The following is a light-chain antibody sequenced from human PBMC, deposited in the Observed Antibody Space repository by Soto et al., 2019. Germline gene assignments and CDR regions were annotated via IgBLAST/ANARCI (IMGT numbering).Light chain of an antibody. CDR3: TSYAGSNIGV. CDR1: SSDVGAYNY. V-gene: IGLV2-8*01. CDR2: GVS. J-gene: IGLJ3*02. Sequence: QSVLTQPPSASGSPGQSVTISCTGTSSDVGAYNYVSWYQQYPGKAPNIMIYGVSKRPSGVPDRFSGSKSGKTASLTVSGLQPEDEADYYCTSYAGSNIGVFGGGTKVTVL.